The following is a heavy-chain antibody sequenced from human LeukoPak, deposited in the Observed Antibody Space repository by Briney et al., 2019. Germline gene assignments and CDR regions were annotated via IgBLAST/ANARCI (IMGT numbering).Heavy chain of an antibody. V-gene: IGHV1-2*02. CDR3: ARGVYGDYAYYMDV. J-gene: IGHJ6*03. CDR1: GYTFTGYY. CDR2: INPNSGGA. D-gene: IGHD4-17*01. Sequence: ASVKVSCKASGYTFTGYYMHWVRQAPGQGLEWMGWINPNSGGANYAQKFQGRVTMTRDTSISTAYMELSRLRSDDTAVYYCARGVYGDYAYYMDVWGKGTTVTVSS.